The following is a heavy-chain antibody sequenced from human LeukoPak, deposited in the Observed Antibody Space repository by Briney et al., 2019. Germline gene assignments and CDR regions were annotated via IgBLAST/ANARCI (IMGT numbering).Heavy chain of an antibody. J-gene: IGHJ4*02. D-gene: IGHD4-17*01. CDR2: IYYSGST. Sequence: SETLSLTCTVSGGSISSYYWSWIRQPPGKGLERIGYIYYSGSTNYNPSLKSRVTISVDTSKNQFSLKLSSVTAADTAVYYCARGTYGDYSVYFDYWGQGTLVTVSS. CDR3: ARGTYGDYSVYFDY. CDR1: GGSISSYY. V-gene: IGHV4-59*01.